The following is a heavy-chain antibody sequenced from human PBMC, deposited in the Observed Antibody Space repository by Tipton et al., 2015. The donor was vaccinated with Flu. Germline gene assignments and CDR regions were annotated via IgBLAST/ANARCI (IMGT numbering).Heavy chain of an antibody. J-gene: IGHJ4*02. CDR2: TNGEGTST. CDR1: GFTFRRFW. Sequence: SLRLSCVASGFTFRRFWMHWVRQAPGKGLEWVAHTNGEGTSTSYADSVKGRFTISRDNAKNTLYLQMDSLTAEDTAVYYCARDIEGDYFDYWGQGTLVTVSS. V-gene: IGHV3-74*01. D-gene: IGHD3-16*01. CDR3: ARDIEGDYFDY.